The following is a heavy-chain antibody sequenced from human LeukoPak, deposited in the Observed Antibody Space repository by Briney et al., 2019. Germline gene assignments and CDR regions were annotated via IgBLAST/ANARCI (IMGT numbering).Heavy chain of an antibody. J-gene: IGHJ3*02. CDR1: GYRFTSYW. CDR2: IYPGDSDI. CDR3: ATGYSGGRGAFDI. D-gene: IGHD6-19*01. V-gene: IGHV5-51*01. Sequence: GESLKISCKGSGYRFTSYWIGWVRQMPGKGLECMGLIYPGDSDIRYSPSFQGQVTISADKSVSTSFLQWSSLKASDTAMYYCATGYSGGRGAFDIWGQGTMVTASS.